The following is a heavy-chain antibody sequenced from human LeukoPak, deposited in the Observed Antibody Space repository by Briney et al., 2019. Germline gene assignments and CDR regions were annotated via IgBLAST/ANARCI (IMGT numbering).Heavy chain of an antibody. CDR1: GYTFTSYG. CDR3: ARVGIVVVPAAIRGERDEWFFDY. CDR2: IIPIFGTA. D-gene: IGHD2-2*03. Sequence: SVKVSCKASGYTFTSYGISWVRQAPGQGLEWMGGIIPIFGTANYAQKFQGRVTITADESTSTAYMELSSLRSEDTAVYYCARVGIVVVPAAIRGERDEWFFDYWGQGTLVTVSS. V-gene: IGHV1-69*13. J-gene: IGHJ4*02.